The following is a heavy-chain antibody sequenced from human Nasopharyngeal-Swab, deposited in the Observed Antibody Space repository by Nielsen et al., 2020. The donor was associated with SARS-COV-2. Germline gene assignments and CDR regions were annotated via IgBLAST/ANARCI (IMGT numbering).Heavy chain of an antibody. V-gene: IGHV4-34*01. CDR2: INHSGST. Sequence: SETLSLTCAVSGGSISANYWGWIRQPPGKGLERIGEINHSGSTNYNPSLKSRVTITVDTSKSQFPLKLTSVTAADTSGYYCARGLSGVVPAPILGLGPYYYFYYMDVWGKGTTVTVSS. CDR1: GGSISANY. J-gene: IGHJ6*03. D-gene: IGHD2-2*01. CDR3: ARGLSGVVPAPILGLGPYYYFYYMDV.